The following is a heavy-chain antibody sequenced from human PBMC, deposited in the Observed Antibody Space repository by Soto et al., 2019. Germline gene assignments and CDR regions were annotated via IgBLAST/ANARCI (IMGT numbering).Heavy chain of an antibody. V-gene: IGHV4-4*07. CDR3: ARVGGTTWPNYYYYGMDV. CDR1: GGSISSYY. D-gene: IGHD1-1*01. Sequence: PSETLSLTCTVSGGSISSYYWSWIRQPAGKGLEWIGRIYTSVSTNYNPSLKSRVTMSVDTSKNQFSLKLSSVTAADTAVYYCARVGGTTWPNYYYYGMDVWGQGTTVTVSS. CDR2: IYTSVST. J-gene: IGHJ6*02.